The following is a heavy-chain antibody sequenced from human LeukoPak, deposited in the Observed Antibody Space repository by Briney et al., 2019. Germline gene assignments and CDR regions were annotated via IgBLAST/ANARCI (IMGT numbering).Heavy chain of an antibody. CDR3: ARDRHSSSWPNDAFDI. J-gene: IGHJ3*02. CDR2: IIPIFGTA. Sequence: GASVKVSCKASGYTFTSYAISWVRQAPGQGLEWMGGIIPIFGTANYAQKFQGRVTITADESTSTAYMELSSLRSEDTAVYYCARDRHSSSWPNDAFDIWGQGTMVTVSS. D-gene: IGHD6-13*01. V-gene: IGHV1-69*13. CDR1: GYTFTSYA.